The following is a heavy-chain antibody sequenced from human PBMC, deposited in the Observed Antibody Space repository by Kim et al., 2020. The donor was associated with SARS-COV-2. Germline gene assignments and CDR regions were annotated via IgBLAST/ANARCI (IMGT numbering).Heavy chain of an antibody. CDR1: GFTFSSYE. Sequence: GGSLRLSCAASGFTFSSYEMNWVRQAPEKGLEWLSYISGSGTIYYADSVKGRFTSSRDNAKNSLYLQMNSLRAEDSAVYYCARSGGLDYWGQGTLVTVSS. CDR3: ARSGGLDY. J-gene: IGHJ4*02. V-gene: IGHV3-48*03. CDR2: ISGSGTI. D-gene: IGHD1-26*01.